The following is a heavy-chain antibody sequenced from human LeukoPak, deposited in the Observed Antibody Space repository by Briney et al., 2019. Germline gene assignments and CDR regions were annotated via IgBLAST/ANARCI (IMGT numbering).Heavy chain of an antibody. CDR1: GYSISSGYF. V-gene: IGHV4-38-2*02. CDR3: ARDDAHEDFSGYGRRGWFDP. D-gene: IGHD1-26*01. J-gene: IGHJ5*02. CDR2: FYHSGIT. Sequence: SESLSLTCTVSGYSISSGYFCGWIRQPPGGGLEWIGSFYHSGITYYNPSLKSRVTISVEMSKNSLSLKLSSVTAADTAVYYCARDDAHEDFSGYGRRGWFDPWGQGTLVIVSS.